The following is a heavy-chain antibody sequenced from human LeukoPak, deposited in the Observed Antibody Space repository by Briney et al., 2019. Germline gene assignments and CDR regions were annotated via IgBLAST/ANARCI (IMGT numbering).Heavy chain of an antibody. CDR2: IIPIFGTA. D-gene: IGHD5-24*01. Sequence: SVKVSCKASGGTFISYAISWVRQAPGQGLEWMGGIIPIFGTANYAQKFQGRVTITADESTSTAYMELSSLRSEDTAVYYCARVGGLDGYMIAFDIWGQGTMVTVSS. J-gene: IGHJ3*02. V-gene: IGHV1-69*13. CDR1: GGTFISYA. CDR3: ARVGGLDGYMIAFDI.